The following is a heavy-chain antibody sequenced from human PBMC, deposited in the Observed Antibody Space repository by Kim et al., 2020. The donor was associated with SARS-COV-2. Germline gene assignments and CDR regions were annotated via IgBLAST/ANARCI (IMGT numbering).Heavy chain of an antibody. J-gene: IGHJ4*02. Sequence: ASVKVSCKASGYTFTSYAMNWVRQAPGQGLEWMGWINTNTGNPTYAQGFTGRFVFSLDTSVSTAYLQISSLKAEDTAVYYCARESSLGYYYAFDYWGQGTLVTVSS. CDR1: GYTFTSYA. D-gene: IGHD3-22*01. CDR3: ARESSLGYYYAFDY. V-gene: IGHV7-4-1*02. CDR2: INTNTGNP.